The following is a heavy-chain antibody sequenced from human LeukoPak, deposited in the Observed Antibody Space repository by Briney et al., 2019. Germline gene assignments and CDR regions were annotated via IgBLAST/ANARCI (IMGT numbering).Heavy chain of an antibody. CDR2: ISGIGNTI. D-gene: IGHD2-15*01. J-gene: IGHJ4*02. V-gene: IGHV3-11*04. Sequence: GGSLRFSGAASGFTFTDYFISWIRQSPGKGREWISYISGIGNTIYYADSVKGRFTIARDNAKNSVTLQMNNLRADDTAVYYCAKDSRSGWWQQLDLWGHFDSWGQGTLVTVSS. CDR1: GFTFTDYF. CDR3: AKDSRSGWWQQLDLWGHFDS.